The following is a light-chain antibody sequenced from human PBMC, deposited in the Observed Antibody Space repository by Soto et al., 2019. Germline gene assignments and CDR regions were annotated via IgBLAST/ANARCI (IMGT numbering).Light chain of an antibody. CDR1: QSMGSN. J-gene: IGKJ5*01. Sequence: EIVMPQSPATMSVSPGERATLSCRASQSMGSNVAWYQQNPGQAPRLLIYGASSRATGIPDRFSGSGSGTDFTLTISRLEPEDFAVYYCQQYGSSPQVTFGQGTRLEIK. CDR3: QQYGSSPQVT. V-gene: IGKV3-20*01. CDR2: GAS.